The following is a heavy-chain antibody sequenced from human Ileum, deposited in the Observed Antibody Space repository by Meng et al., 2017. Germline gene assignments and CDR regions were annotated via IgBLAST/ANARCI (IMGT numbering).Heavy chain of an antibody. D-gene: IGHD3-3*02. V-gene: IGHV4-39*01. CDR3: ARHGHFTPDKYYFDS. Sequence: QVQLQESGPGLLKPSETLSPSCLVSGGSISSGEYCWGWIRQPPGKGLEWIGSVYFTGYTYYSPSLMSRVTISVETSKNQFSLRLTSVTAADTGLYLCARHGHFTPDKYYFDSWGQGTLVTVSS. J-gene: IGHJ4*03. CDR2: VYFTGYT. CDR1: GGSISSGEYC.